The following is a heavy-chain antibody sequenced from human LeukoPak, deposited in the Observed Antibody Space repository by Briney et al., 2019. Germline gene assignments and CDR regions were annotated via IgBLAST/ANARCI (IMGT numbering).Heavy chain of an antibody. Sequence: GGSLRLSCAASGFSFSSYWMSWVRQAPRKGLEWVAHIKQDGSEKYYVDSVKGRFTISRDNAKNSLYLQMNSLRAEDTAVYYCARDRIPGYCTSGSCTTDYWGQGTLVTVSS. CDR1: GFSFSSYW. D-gene: IGHD2-15*01. CDR3: ARDRIPGYCTSGSCTTDY. CDR2: IKQDGSEK. J-gene: IGHJ4*02. V-gene: IGHV3-7*01.